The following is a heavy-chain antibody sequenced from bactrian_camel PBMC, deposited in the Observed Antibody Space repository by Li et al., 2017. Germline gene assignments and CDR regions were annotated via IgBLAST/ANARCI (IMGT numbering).Heavy chain of an antibody. CDR1: GFTFSSYG. J-gene: IGHJ4*01. Sequence: VQLVESGGGLVQPGGSLRVSCEASGFTFSSYGMSWVRQAAGKGLEWVSGINSGGSATFYADSVKGRFTLSRDDSKNELYLQVNSLKTEDTAMYYCAKEDPGAGRAVWGQGTQVTVS. CDR3: AKEDPGAGRAV. CDR2: INSGGSAT. V-gene: IGHV3S40*01.